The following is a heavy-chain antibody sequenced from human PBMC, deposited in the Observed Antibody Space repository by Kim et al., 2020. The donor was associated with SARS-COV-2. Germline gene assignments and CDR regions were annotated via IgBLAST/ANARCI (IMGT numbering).Heavy chain of an antibody. CDR2: INWNGGST. J-gene: IGHJ4*02. D-gene: IGHD3-3*01. V-gene: IGHV3-20*01. CDR1: GFTFDDYG. CDR3: ARAVRFLEWLPLDY. Sequence: GGSLRLSCAASGFTFDDYGMSWVRQAPGKGLEWVSGINWNGGSTGYADSVKGRFSISRDNAKNSLYLQMNSLRAEDTALYHCARAVRFLEWLPLDYWGQGTLVTVSS.